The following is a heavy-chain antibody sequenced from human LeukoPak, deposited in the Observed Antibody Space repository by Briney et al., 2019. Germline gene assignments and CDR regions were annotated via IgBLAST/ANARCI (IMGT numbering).Heavy chain of an antibody. CDR1: GYTFTSYG. J-gene: IGHJ4*02. D-gene: IGHD1-14*01. CDR2: IIPIFGTA. CDR3: ARAKEVEPATATGDYYFDY. V-gene: IGHV1-69*05. Sequence: ASVKVSCKASGYTFTSYGISWVRQAPGQGLEWMGGIIPIFGTANYAQKFQGRVTITTDESTSTAYMELSSLRSEDTAVYYCARAKEVEPATATGDYYFDYWGQGTLVTVSS.